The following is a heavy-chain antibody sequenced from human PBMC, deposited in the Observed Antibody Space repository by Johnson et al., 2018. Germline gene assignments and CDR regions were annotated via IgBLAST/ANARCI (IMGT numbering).Heavy chain of an antibody. V-gene: IGHV3-21*01. CDR1: GFTFSNAW. D-gene: IGHD3-3*01. CDR3: YRGSGYYTNAGMDV. J-gene: IGHJ6*02. Sequence: VQLVESGGGLVKPGGSLRLSCAASGFTFSNAWMNWVRQAPGKGLEWVSSISSSKIYIYYADSVKGRFTISRDNAKNSLYLQMNSLRDEDTAVYYCYRGSGYYTNAGMDVWGQGTTVTVSS. CDR2: ISSSKIYI.